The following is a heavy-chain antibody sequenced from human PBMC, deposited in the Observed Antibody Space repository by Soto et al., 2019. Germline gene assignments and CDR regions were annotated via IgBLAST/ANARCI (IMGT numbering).Heavy chain of an antibody. CDR1: GYIFVNYG. Sequence: QVQLVQSGDEVKKPGASVKVSCKASGYIFVNYGIAWVRQAPGQGLEWMGWISPYTGNTHSATKVQGRLTMTTDTXXSTGYMGLGSLTSDDTAVYYCVMVDNYVTPTPQDVWGQGTTVTVSS. J-gene: IGHJ6*02. CDR3: VMVDNYVTPTPQDV. CDR2: ISPYTGNT. V-gene: IGHV1-18*01. D-gene: IGHD3-16*01.